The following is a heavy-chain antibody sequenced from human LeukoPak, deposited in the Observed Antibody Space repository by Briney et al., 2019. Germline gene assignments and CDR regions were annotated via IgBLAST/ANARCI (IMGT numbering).Heavy chain of an antibody. V-gene: IGHV4-59*01. Sequence: SETLSLTCTVSGGSISSYDWSWIRQPPGQGLEWRGYIYYNGNTIYNPSLTSRVTISIDTSKNQFSLKLSPVTAADTAVYYCARRRYNYDYWGQGTLVTVSS. CDR1: GGSISSYD. CDR3: ARRRYNYDY. D-gene: IGHD5-18*01. CDR2: IYYNGNT. J-gene: IGHJ4*02.